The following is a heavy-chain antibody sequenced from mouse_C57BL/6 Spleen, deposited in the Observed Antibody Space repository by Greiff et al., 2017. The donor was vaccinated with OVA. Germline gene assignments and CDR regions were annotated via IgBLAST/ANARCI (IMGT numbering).Heavy chain of an antibody. CDR1: GYAFTNYL. CDR2: INPGSGGT. D-gene: IGHD1-1*01. CDR3: ARSAPYYYGSSYDY. V-gene: IGHV1-54*01. Sequence: LVESGAELVRPGTSVKVSCKASGYAFTNYLIEWVKQRPGQGLEWIGVINPGSGGTNYNEKFKGKATLTADKSSSTAYMQLSSLTSEDSAVYFCARSAPYYYGSSYDYWGQGTTLTVSS. J-gene: IGHJ2*01.